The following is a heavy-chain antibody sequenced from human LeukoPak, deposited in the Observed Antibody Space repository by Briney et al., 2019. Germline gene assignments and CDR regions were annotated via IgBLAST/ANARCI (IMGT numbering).Heavy chain of an antibody. Sequence: SETLSLTCTVSGGSISSYYWSWIRQPPGKGLEWIGYIYYSGSTNHNPSLKSRVTISVDTSKNQFSLKLSPATAADTAVYYCARHSSSSYYYYGMDVWGQGTTVTVSS. J-gene: IGHJ6*02. CDR3: ARHSSSSYYYYGMDV. V-gene: IGHV4-59*08. D-gene: IGHD6-13*01. CDR1: GGSISSYY. CDR2: IYYSGST.